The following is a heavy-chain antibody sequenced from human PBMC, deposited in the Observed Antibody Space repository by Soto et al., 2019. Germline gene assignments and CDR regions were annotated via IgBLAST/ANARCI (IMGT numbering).Heavy chain of an antibody. V-gene: IGHV4-31*03. J-gene: IGHJ4*02. D-gene: IGHD6-25*01. Sequence: KPSETLSLTCTVSGVTVSSGAYYWSWIRQHPGKGLEWIGNIYYNGSTYYSPSLKSRVVISLDTSNNQFSLRLTSVTAADTAVYYCASYCFSGGKWSKFDYCGQGTLVTVSS. CDR2: IYYNGST. CDR3: ASYCFSGGKWSKFDY. CDR1: GVTVSSGAYY.